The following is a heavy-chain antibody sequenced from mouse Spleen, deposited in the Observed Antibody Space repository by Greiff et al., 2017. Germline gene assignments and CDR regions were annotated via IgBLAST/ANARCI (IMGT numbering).Heavy chain of an antibody. J-gene: IGHJ4*01. CDR1: GFNIKDTY. CDR2: IDPANGNT. CDR3: ARNQFITTATGAMDY. Sequence: EVQLQESGAELVKPGASVKLSCTASGFNIKDTYMHWVKQRPEQGLAWIGRIDPANGNTKYDPKFQGKATITADTSSNTAYLQLSSLTSEDTAVYYCARNQFITTATGAMDYWGQGTSVTVS. V-gene: IGHV14-3*02. D-gene: IGHD1-2*01.